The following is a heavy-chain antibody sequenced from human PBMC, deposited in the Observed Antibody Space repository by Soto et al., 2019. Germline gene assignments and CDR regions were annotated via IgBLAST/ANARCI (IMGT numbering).Heavy chain of an antibody. CDR1: GDTFSSYA. CDR2: INAGNGNT. Sequence: ASVKVSCKASGDTFSSYAMNWVRQAPGQRLEWMGWINAGNGNTKYSQKFQGRVTITRDTSASTAYMELSSLRSEDTAVYYCAIGVSTVPPKWFDPWGQGPLVTVSS. D-gene: IGHD4-17*01. J-gene: IGHJ5*02. V-gene: IGHV1-3*01. CDR3: AIGVSTVPPKWFDP.